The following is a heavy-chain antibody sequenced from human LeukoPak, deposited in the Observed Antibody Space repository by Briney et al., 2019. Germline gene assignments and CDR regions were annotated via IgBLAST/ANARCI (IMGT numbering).Heavy chain of an antibody. J-gene: IGHJ5*02. CDR3: VKGDTVTTWRCFDP. CDR2: IVGSGGST. Sequence: PGGSLRLSCAASGFTFSNYAMTWVRQTPGKGLEWVSAIVGSGGSTYYAESVKGRFTISRDNSKNTVYLQMNSLRAEDTAIYYCVKGDTVTTWRCFDPWGQRTLVTVSS. D-gene: IGHD4-17*01. CDR1: GFTFSNYA. V-gene: IGHV3-23*01.